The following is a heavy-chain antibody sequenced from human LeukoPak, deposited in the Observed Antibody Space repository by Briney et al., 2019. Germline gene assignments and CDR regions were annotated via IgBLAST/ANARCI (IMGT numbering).Heavy chain of an antibody. CDR3: ARSVPGGSGWMGSIEY. J-gene: IGHJ4*02. CDR2: IGTAGDT. CDR1: GFTFSSYD. V-gene: IGHV3-13*01. Sequence: GGSLRLSCAASGFTFSSYDMHWVRQATGKGLEWVSAIGTAGDTYYPGSVKGRFTISRENAKNSLYLQMNSLRAGDTAVYYCARSVPGGSGWMGSIEYWGQGTLVTVPS. D-gene: IGHD6-19*01.